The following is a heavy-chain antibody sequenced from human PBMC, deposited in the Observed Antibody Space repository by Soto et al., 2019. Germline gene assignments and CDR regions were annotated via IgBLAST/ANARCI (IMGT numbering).Heavy chain of an antibody. J-gene: IGHJ3*02. CDR3: AIDSSGYYYPGAFDI. V-gene: IGHV5-51*01. CDR2: IYPGDSDT. D-gene: IGHD3-22*01. CDR1: GDSFTSYW. Sequence: AXEFLKIWFKGAGDSFTSYWIGWVRQIPGKGLEWMGIIYPGDSDTRYSPSFQGQVTISADKSISTAYLQWSSLKASDTAMYYCAIDSSGYYYPGAFDIWGQGTMVTVSS.